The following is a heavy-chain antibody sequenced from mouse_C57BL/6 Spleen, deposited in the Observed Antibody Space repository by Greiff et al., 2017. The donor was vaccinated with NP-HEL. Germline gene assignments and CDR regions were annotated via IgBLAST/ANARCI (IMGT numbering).Heavy chain of an antibody. CDR2: IYPGDGDT. Sequence: VQLQQSGPELVKPGASVKISCKASGYAFSSSWMNWVKQRPGKGLEWIGRIYPGDGDTNYNGKFKGKATLTADKSSSTAYMQLSSLTSEDSAVYFCARVPIYHGGFAYWGQGTLVTVSA. CDR3: ARVPIYHGGFAY. D-gene: IGHD6-5*01. J-gene: IGHJ3*01. CDR1: GYAFSSSW. V-gene: IGHV1-82*01.